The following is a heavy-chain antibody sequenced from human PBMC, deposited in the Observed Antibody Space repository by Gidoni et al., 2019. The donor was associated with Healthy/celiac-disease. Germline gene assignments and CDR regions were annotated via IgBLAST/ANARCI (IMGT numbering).Heavy chain of an antibody. Sequence: QLQLQESGPGLAKPSETLSLTCTVSGGSISSSSYYWGWIRQPPGKGLEWIGSIYYSGSTYYNPSLKSRVSISVDTSKNQFSLKLSSVTAADTAVYYCARHASSIAAVGWFDPWGQGTLVTVSS. J-gene: IGHJ5*02. CDR1: GGSISSSSYY. CDR2: IYYSGST. CDR3: ARHASSIAAVGWFDP. D-gene: IGHD6-6*01. V-gene: IGHV4-39*01.